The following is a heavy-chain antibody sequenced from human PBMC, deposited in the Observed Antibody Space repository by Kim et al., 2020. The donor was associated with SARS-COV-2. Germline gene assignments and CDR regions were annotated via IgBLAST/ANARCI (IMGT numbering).Heavy chain of an antibody. CDR1: GFTFDDYT. CDR3: AKAHGSGSYYHFDY. J-gene: IGHJ4*02. V-gene: IGHV3-43*01. D-gene: IGHD3-10*01. Sequence: GGSLRLSCAASGFTFDDYTMHWVRQAPGKGLEWVSLISWDGGSTYYADSVKGRFTISRDNSKNSLYLQMNSLRTEDTALYYCAKAHGSGSYYHFDYWGQGTLVTVSS. CDR2: ISWDGGST.